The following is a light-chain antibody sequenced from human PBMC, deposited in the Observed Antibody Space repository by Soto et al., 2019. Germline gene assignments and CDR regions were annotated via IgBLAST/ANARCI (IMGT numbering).Light chain of an antibody. V-gene: IGLV2-11*01. CDR1: SSDVGDYNY. CDR3: CSYAGTYTVV. Sequence: QSALTQARSVSGAAGQSVTISCTGTSSDVGDYNYVSWYQQHPGKAPKFIIYEVSKRPSGVPDRFSGSKSGNTASLTISGLQAEDEADYYCCSYAGTYTVVFGGGTKVTVL. CDR2: EVS. J-gene: IGLJ2*01.